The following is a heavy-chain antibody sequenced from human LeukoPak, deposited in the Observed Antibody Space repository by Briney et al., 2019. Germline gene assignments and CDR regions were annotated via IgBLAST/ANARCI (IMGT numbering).Heavy chain of an antibody. CDR3: ARGPWGYDSSFFIDY. CDR1: GYSISSGYY. Sequence: PSETLSLTCAVSGYSISSGYYWGWIRQPPGKGLEWTGSIYHSGNTYYNPSLKSRVTISVDTSKNQFSLKLSSVTAADTAVYYCARGPWGYDSSFFIDYWGQGTLVTVSS. J-gene: IGHJ4*02. V-gene: IGHV4-38-2*01. D-gene: IGHD3-22*01. CDR2: IYHSGNT.